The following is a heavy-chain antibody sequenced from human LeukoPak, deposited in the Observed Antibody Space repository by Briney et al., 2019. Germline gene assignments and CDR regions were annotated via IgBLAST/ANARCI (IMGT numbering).Heavy chain of an antibody. CDR3: ARESPVGFYYGMDV. V-gene: IGHV4-38-2*02. Sequence: SETLSLTCTVSGYSISSGYYWGWIRQPPGKGLEWIGSIYHSGRTYYNPSLKRRVNISVETSKNKFSLKLSSVTAADTAVYYCARESPVGFYYGMDVWGQGTTVTVSS. CDR1: GYSISSGYY. CDR2: IYHSGRT. J-gene: IGHJ6*02.